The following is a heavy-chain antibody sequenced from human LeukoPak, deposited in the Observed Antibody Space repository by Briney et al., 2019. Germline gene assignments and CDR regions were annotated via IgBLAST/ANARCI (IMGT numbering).Heavy chain of an antibody. CDR3: ANGDGFDY. CDR1: GFTFSTYW. CDR2: IKQDGSEK. V-gene: IGHV3-7*01. D-gene: IGHD5-24*01. Sequence: PGGSLRLSCATSGFTFSTYWMSWVRQAPGKGLEWVANIKQDGSEKYYVGSVKGRFTISRDNAKNSLYLQMNSLSAEDTAVYYCANGDGFDYWGQGTLVTVSS. J-gene: IGHJ4*02.